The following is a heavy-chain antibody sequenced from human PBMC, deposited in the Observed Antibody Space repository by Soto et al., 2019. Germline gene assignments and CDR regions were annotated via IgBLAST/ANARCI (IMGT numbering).Heavy chain of an antibody. J-gene: IGHJ5*02. CDR3: SLEGEYSGRWLGGRGEHMATPYLYL. CDR2: INQGGSGI. D-gene: IGHD1-26*01. V-gene: IGHV3-7*03. CDR1: GFMFTSYG. Sequence: EVRLVESGGGLVLPGESLKLSCEASGFMFTSYGMSWVRQAPGGGLEWVSDINQGGSGIYYVDSMQGRFTISRDNAQEGVFMQMNDVRGDQTAVHYRSLEGEYSGRWLGGRGEHMATPYLYLWGQGALVTVSS.